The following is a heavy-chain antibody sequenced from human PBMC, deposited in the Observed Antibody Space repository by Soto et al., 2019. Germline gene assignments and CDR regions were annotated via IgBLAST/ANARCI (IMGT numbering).Heavy chain of an antibody. Sequence: QVQLVQSGAEVKNPGASVKVSCKASGYTFTRYGIGWARQAPGHGLEGMGWINTYNGNTNYAQNVQGRVTLTTDTSTSTAYMELRSLRANDTAIYYCAMVDVYVTPSPQDVWGQGTTVIVSS. V-gene: IGHV1-18*01. D-gene: IGHD3-16*01. CDR3: AMVDVYVTPSPQDV. CDR2: INTYNGNT. CDR1: GYTFTRYG. J-gene: IGHJ6*02.